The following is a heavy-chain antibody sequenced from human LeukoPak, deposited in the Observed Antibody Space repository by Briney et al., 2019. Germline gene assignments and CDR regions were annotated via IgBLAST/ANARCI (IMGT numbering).Heavy chain of an antibody. CDR3: ARVAETAAGTFDAFDI. CDR1: GGSFSGYY. V-gene: IGHV4-34*01. J-gene: IGHJ3*02. Sequence: SETLSLTCAVYGGSFSGYYWSWIRQPPGKGLEWTGEINHSGSTNYNPSLKSRVTISVDTSKNQFSLKLSSVTAADTAVYYCARVAETAAGTFDAFDIWGQGTMVTVSS. CDR2: INHSGST. D-gene: IGHD6-13*01.